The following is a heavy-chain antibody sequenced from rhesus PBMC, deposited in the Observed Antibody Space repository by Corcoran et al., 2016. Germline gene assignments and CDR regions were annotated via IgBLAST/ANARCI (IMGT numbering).Heavy chain of an antibody. CDR2: ISYSGST. CDR1: GYSISSGYG. Sequence: QLQLQESGPGLVKPSETLSLTCAVSGYSISSGYGWSWIRQPPGKGLEWIGYISYSGSTSYNPSLKSRVTIARNTSKSQVSLKRSSVTAADTAVYYCAREGGYSSGWVDYWGQGVLVTVSS. CDR3: AREGGYSSGWVDY. D-gene: IGHD6-31*01. V-gene: IGHV4-122*02. J-gene: IGHJ4*01.